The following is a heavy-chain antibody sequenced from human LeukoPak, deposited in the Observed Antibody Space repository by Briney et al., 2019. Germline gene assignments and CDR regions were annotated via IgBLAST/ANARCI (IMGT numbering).Heavy chain of an antibody. D-gene: IGHD3-22*01. CDR1: GGSIISSSYY. V-gene: IGHV4-39*07. CDR2: IYHSGST. Sequence: PSETLSLTCTVSGGSIISSSYYWGWIRQPPGKGLEWIGSIYHSGSTYYNPSLKSRVTISVDTSKNQFSLKLSSVTAADTAVYYCASLGRGFGSSGYNDYWGQGTLVTVSS. CDR3: ASLGRGFGSSGYNDY. J-gene: IGHJ4*02.